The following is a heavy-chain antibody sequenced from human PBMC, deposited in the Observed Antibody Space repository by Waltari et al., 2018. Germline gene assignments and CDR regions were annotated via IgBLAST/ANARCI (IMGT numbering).Heavy chain of an antibody. CDR2: IFSDDEK. D-gene: IGHD3-22*01. CDR3: ARIPNFYESSGYFDD. V-gene: IGHV2-26*01. Sequence: CIRPPPGKALEWLATIFSDDEKSYRESLKSRLTVSKDTAKSQVVLTMTNMDPVDTATYYCARIPNFYESSGYFDDWGQAFLVTVSS. J-gene: IGHJ5*02.